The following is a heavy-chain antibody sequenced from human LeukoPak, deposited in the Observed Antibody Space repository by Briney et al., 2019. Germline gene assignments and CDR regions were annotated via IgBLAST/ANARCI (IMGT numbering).Heavy chain of an antibody. CDR1: GGSFSSYY. CDR3: AREGSAVTNFDY. Sequence: SETLSLTCAVYGGSFSSYYWSWIRQPPGKGLEWIGEINHSGTTNYNPSLKSRVTISVDTSKNQFSLKVSSVTAADTAVYCCAREGSAVTNFDYWGQGTLVTVSS. CDR2: INHSGTT. D-gene: IGHD3-10*01. J-gene: IGHJ4*02. V-gene: IGHV4-34*01.